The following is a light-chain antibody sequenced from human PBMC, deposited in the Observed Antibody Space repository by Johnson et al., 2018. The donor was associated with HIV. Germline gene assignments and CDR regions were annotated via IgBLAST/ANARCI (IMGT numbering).Light chain of an antibody. Sequence: QSVLKQPPSVSAAPGQKVTISCSGSSSNIGNNYVSWYQQLPGTAPKLLIYENNKRPSGIPDRFSGSKSGTSATLGITGLQTGDEADYYCGTLDSSLSAYVFGTGTEVTVL. V-gene: IGLV1-51*02. CDR3: GTLDSSLSAYV. CDR2: ENN. J-gene: IGLJ1*01. CDR1: SSNIGNNY.